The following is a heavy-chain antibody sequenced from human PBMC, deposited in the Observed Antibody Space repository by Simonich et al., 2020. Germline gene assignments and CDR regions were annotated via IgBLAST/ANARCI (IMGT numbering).Heavy chain of an antibody. CDR3: ARPRITIFGVVKGAFDI. CDR2: SNQNRGVR. D-gene: IGHD3-3*01. J-gene: IGHJ3*02. Sequence: QVQLVQSGAEVKKPGSSVKVSCKASGGTFTGYSMHWVRQASGQGLEWMGGSNQNRGVRNDAQKFQGRVPMARDTTISTAYMELSRLRSVDTAVYYCARPRITIFGVVKGAFDIWGQGTMVTVSS. V-gene: IGHV1-2*02. CDR1: GGTFTGYS.